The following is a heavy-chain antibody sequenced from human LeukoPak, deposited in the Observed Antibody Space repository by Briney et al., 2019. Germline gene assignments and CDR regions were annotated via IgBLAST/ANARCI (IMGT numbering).Heavy chain of an antibody. D-gene: IGHD2-21*01. J-gene: IGHJ6*02. Sequence: ASVKVSCKASGYTFTGYYMHWVRQAPGQGLEWMGWINPNSGGTNYAQKFQGRVTMTRDTSISTAYMELSRLRSDDTAVYYCGRSDYYYYGMDVWAKGPRSPSP. CDR1: GYTFTGYY. CDR2: INPNSGGT. V-gene: IGHV1-2*02. CDR3: GRSDYYYYGMDV.